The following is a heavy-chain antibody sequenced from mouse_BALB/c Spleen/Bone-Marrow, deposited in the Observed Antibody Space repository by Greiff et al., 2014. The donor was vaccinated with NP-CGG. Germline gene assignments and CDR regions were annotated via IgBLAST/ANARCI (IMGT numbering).Heavy chain of an antibody. V-gene: IGHV3-1*02. CDR1: DYSITSGYS. Sequence: EVQLQESGPDLVKPSQSLSLTCTVTDYSITSGYSWHWIRQFPGNKLEWMGYIHYSGIINYSPSLKSRISFTRDTSKNQFFLHLNSVTTEDTATYYCARWGKGAWFAYWGQGTLVTVS. D-gene: IGHD1-3*01. J-gene: IGHJ3*01. CDR2: IHYSGII. CDR3: ARWGKGAWFAY.